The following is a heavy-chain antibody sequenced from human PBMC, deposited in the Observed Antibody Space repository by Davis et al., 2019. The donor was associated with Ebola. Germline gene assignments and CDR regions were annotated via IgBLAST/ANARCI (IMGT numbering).Heavy chain of an antibody. D-gene: IGHD5-12*01. V-gene: IGHV1-2*02. CDR1: GYTFTGYY. CDR3: ARTEGGYGDWFDP. Sequence: ASVKVSCKASGYTFTGYYMHWVRQAPGQGLEWMGWINPNSGGTNYAQKFQGRVTMTRDTSISTAYMELRRLRSDDTAVYYWARTEGGYGDWFDPWGQGTLVTV. J-gene: IGHJ5*02. CDR2: INPNSGGT.